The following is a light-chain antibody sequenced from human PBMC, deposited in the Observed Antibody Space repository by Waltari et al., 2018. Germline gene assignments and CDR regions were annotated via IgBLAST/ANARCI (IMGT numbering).Light chain of an antibody. J-gene: IGLJ1*01. CDR1: SSNIGSEY. CDR2: ENT. CDR3: GSWDSSLSAYV. V-gene: IGLV1-51*01. Sequence: QSVLTQPPSVSAAPGQQISISCSGSSSNIGSEYVSWYRQFPGTAPHLLISENTDRPAGIPARFSGSRSGTSATLGSTGLQTGDEADYYCGSWDSSLSAYVFGSGTKVTVL.